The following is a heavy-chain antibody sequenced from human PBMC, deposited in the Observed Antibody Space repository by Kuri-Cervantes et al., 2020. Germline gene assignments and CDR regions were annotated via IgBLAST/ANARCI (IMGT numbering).Heavy chain of an antibody. J-gene: IGHJ6*02. CDR2: INPSGGST. Sequence: ASVKVSCKASGYTFNRYYMHWVRQAPGQGLEWMGIINPSGGSTTYAQKFQGRVTITADESTSTAYMELSSLRSEDTAVYYCARVYSGVVVTFYWSYGMDVWGQGTTVTVSS. CDR1: GYTFNRYY. CDR3: ARVYSGVVVTFYWSYGMDV. V-gene: IGHV1-46*02. D-gene: IGHD2-21*02.